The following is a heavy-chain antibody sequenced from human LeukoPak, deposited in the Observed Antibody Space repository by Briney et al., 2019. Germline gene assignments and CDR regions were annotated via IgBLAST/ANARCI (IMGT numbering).Heavy chain of an antibody. Sequence: GSLGTFFASSGFPLRSHYMGWVRPAPGEGVEWVSVIYSGGSTYYADSVKGRFTISRDNSKNTLYLQMNSLRAEDTAVYYCARSRLAAALDYWGQGTLVTVSS. V-gene: IGHV3-53*01. CDR3: ARSRLAAALDY. D-gene: IGHD6-13*01. CDR2: IYSGGST. CDR1: GFPLRSHY. J-gene: IGHJ4*02.